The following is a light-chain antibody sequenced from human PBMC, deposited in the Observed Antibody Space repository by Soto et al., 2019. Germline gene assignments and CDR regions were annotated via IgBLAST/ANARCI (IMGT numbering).Light chain of an antibody. J-gene: IGLJ1*01. V-gene: IGLV1-44*01. Sequence: QSVLTQPPSASGTPGQRVTIFCSGSSSNIGSYTVNWYQQLPGTAPKLLIYSNNQRPSGVPDRFSGSKSGTSASLAISGLQSEDEADYYCAAWFDSLNAYVFGTGTKLTVL. CDR1: SSNIGSYT. CDR2: SNN. CDR3: AAWFDSLNAYV.